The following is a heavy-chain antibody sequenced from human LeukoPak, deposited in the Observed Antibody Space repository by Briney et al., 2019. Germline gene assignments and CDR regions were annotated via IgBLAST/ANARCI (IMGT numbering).Heavy chain of an antibody. CDR1: GFTFSSYA. CDR3: AKDYGDYWSAFNI. Sequence: PGGSLRLSCAASGFTFSSYAMSWVRQAPGKGLEWVSAISGSDGSTYYADSVKGRFTISRDNSKNTLYLQMNSLRAEDTAAYYCAKDYGDYWSAFNIWGQGTMVTVSS. D-gene: IGHD4-17*01. V-gene: IGHV3-23*01. CDR2: ISGSDGST. J-gene: IGHJ3*02.